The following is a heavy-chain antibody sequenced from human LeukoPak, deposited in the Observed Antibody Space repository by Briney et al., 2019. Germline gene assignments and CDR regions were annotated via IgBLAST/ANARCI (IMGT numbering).Heavy chain of an antibody. CDR1: GFTFSSYG. J-gene: IGHJ6*02. D-gene: IGHD2-2*01. CDR2: ISYDGSNK. CDR3: AKDAQDIVVVPAAIHYYYYGMDV. Sequence: PGGSLRLSCAASGFTFSSYGMHWVRQAPGKGLEWVAVISYDGSNKYYADSVKGRFTISRDNSKNTLYLQMNSLRAEDTAVYYCAKDAQDIVVVPAAIHYYYYGMDVWGQGTTVTVSS. V-gene: IGHV3-30*18.